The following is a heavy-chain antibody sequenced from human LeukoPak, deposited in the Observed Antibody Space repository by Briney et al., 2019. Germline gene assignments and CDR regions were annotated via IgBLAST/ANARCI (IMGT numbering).Heavy chain of an antibody. CDR3: AKSHHVTAIDY. CDR2: ISGSGGST. CDR1: GYSISSGYY. D-gene: IGHD2-21*02. V-gene: IGHV3-23*01. Sequence: ETLSLTCTVSGYSISSGYYWGWIRQPPGKGLEWVSAISGSGGSTYYADSVKGRFTISRDNSKNTLYLQMNSLRAEDTAVYYCAKSHHVTAIDYWGQGTLVTVSS. J-gene: IGHJ4*02.